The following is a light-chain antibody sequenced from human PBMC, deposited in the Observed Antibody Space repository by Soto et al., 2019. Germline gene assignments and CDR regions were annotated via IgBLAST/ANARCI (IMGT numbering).Light chain of an antibody. J-gene: IGKJ2*01. CDR3: QQYNNWPHT. Sequence: EIVMTQSPATLSVSPGERATLSCRASQSVSSNLAWYQQKPGQAPRLLIYGASTRATGIPARFSGSGSGTEFPLTISSLQSEDFAVSYCQQYNNWPHTFGQGTKLEIK. CDR2: GAS. V-gene: IGKV3-15*01. CDR1: QSVSSN.